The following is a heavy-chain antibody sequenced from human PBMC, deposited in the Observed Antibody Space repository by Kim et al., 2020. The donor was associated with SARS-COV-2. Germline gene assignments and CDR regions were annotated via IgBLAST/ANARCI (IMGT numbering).Heavy chain of an antibody. Sequence: GGSLRLSCATSGFVFTNYGMHWVRQAPGKGLDWVAVIYNDGINKYYADSVKGRFTISRDTSKNTVYLQMDYLTVEDTALYYCARYGGTRYGMDVWGQGTTVIVSS. J-gene: IGHJ6*02. D-gene: IGHD1-26*01. CDR2: IYNDGINK. V-gene: IGHV3-33*03. CDR3: ARYGGTRYGMDV. CDR1: GFVFTNYG.